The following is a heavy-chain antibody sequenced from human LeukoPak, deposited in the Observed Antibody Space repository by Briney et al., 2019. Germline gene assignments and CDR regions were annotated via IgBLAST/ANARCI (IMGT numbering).Heavy chain of an antibody. V-gene: IGHV4-59*01. J-gene: IGHJ4*02. CDR1: GGSISSYY. D-gene: IGHD5-24*01. CDR2: TYYSGSA. CDR3: ARGGSRNGYNRPLDY. Sequence: SETLSLTCAVSGGSISSYYWSWIRQPPGKGLEWIGYTYYSGSANYSPSLKSRVTMSVDTSKNQFSLRLSSVTAADTAVYYCARGGSRNGYNRPLDYWGQGTLVSVSS.